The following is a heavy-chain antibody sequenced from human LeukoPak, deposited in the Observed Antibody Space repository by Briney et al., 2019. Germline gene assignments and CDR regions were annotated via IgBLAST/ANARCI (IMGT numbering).Heavy chain of an antibody. CDR3: APDCSSTSCYTRFDP. CDR2: IKQDGSEK. CDR1: GFTFSSYW. J-gene: IGHJ5*02. D-gene: IGHD2-2*02. V-gene: IGHV3-7*01. Sequence: PGGSLRLSCVASGFTFSSYWMSWVRQVPGKGLEWVANIKQDGSEKYYVDSVKGRFTISRDNAKNSLYLQMNSLRAEDTAVYSCAPDCSSTSCYTRFDPWGQGTLVTVSS.